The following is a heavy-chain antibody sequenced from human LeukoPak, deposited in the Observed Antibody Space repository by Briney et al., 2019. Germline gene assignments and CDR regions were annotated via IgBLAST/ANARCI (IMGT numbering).Heavy chain of an antibody. CDR2: ISWNSGSI. Sequence: GGSLRLSRAASGFTFSSYWMHWVRQAPGKGLEWVSGISWNSGSIGYADSVKGRFTISRDNAKNSLYLQMNSLRAEDTALYYCAKDSGYFDYWGQGTLVTVSS. CDR3: AKDSGYFDY. CDR1: GFTFSSYW. J-gene: IGHJ4*02. V-gene: IGHV3-9*01.